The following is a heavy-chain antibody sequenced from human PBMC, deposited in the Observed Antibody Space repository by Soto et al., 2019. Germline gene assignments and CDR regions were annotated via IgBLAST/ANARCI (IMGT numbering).Heavy chain of an antibody. V-gene: IGHV1-3*01. CDR1: GYTFTSYA. CDR2: INAGNGNT. Sequence: GASVKVSCKASGYTFTSYAIHWVRQAPGQSLEWMGWINAGNGNTKSSEKFQGRVTISRATSASTAYLELSRLTSEDTAVYYCARSIVVVTAADYWGQGTLVTVSS. J-gene: IGHJ4*02. D-gene: IGHD2-21*02. CDR3: ARSIVVVTAADY.